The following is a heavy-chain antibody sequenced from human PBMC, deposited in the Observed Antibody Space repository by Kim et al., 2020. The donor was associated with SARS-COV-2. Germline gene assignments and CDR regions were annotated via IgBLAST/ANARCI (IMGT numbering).Heavy chain of an antibody. CDR3: ASGDIVPTSSAIDI. D-gene: IGHD5-12*01. V-gene: IGHV4-61*01. J-gene: IGHJ3*02. Sequence: SETLSLTCIVSGGSGSSGSYYWNWIRQTPGKGLAWIGYLSNTGSTSYNPSRKSRDTISVDTSKNQVSLKVSSLPAADTAVYYCASGDIVPTSSAIDIWGQGTVVTVSS. CDR1: GGSGSSGSYY. CDR2: LSNTGST.